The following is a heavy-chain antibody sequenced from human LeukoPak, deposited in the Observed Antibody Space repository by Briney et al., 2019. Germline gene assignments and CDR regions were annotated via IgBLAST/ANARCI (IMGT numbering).Heavy chain of an antibody. V-gene: IGHV4-38-2*02. Sequence: SETLSLTCTVSPYSITNAYYWGWIRQPPGKGLEWIASIYHSGNTYYNPSLKSRVTISVDTSKNQFSLKLSSVTAADTAVYYCARVVSYGGPIDYWGQGTLVTVSS. CDR2: IYHSGNT. CDR1: PYSITNAYY. CDR3: ARVVSYGGPIDY. J-gene: IGHJ4*02. D-gene: IGHD4-23*01.